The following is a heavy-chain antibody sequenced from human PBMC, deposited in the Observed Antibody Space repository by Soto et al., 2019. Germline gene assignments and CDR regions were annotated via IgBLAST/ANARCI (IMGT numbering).Heavy chain of an antibody. J-gene: IGHJ3*02. V-gene: IGHV1-2*04. CDR1: GYTFTGYY. CDR3: ASSEDGEGANAFDI. D-gene: IGHD1-26*01. Sequence: VKVSCKASGYTFTGYYMHWVRQAPGQGLEWMGWINPNSGGTNYAQKFQGWVTMTRDTSISTAYMELSRLRSEDTAMYYCASSEDGEGANAFDIWGQGTMVTVSS. CDR2: INPNSGGT.